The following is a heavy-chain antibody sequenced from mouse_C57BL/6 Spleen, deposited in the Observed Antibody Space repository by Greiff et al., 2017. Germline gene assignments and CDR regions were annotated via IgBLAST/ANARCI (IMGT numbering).Heavy chain of an antibody. CDR1: GYSITSGYY. V-gene: IGHV3-6*01. CDR2: ISYDGSN. D-gene: IGHD1-1*01. Sequence: ESGPGLVKPSQSLSLTCSVTGYSITSGYYWNWIRQFPGNKLEWMSYISYDGSNNYNPSLKNRISITRDTSKNQFFLKLNSVTTEDTAPYDCARDTRLYLWYFDVWGTGTTVTVSS. J-gene: IGHJ1*03. CDR3: ARDTRLYLWYFDV.